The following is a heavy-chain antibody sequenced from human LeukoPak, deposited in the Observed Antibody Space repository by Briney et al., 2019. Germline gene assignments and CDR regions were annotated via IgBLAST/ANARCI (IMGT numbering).Heavy chain of an antibody. J-gene: IGHJ6*02. CDR1: GFTFSTYW. D-gene: IGHD3-3*01. Sequence: GGSLRLSCAASGFTFSTYWMSWVRQAPGKGLEWVANINQDGSEKYYVDSMKGRFTISRDNSKNTLYLQMNSLRAEDTAVYYCARELHYDFWSGYYFGSSIYYYYGMDVWGQGTTVTVSS. CDR2: INQDGSEK. V-gene: IGHV3-7*01. CDR3: ARELHYDFWSGYYFGSSIYYYYGMDV.